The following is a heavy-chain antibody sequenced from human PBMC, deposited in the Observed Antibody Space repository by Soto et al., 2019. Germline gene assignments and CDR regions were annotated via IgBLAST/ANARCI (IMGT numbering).Heavy chain of an antibody. CDR2: IDPMFGTT. CDR1: GGTFNNYA. CDR3: AKLGERSWFDP. J-gene: IGHJ5*02. V-gene: IGHV1-69*01. Sequence: QVQLVQSGAEMKKPGSSVKVSCKASGGTFNNYAISWVRQAPGQGLEWMGVIDPMFGTTDYAQKFQGRVTITADGSTSTAYMELSSLRSEDSAVYYCAKLGERSWFDPWGQGSLVTVSS. D-gene: IGHD3-3*02.